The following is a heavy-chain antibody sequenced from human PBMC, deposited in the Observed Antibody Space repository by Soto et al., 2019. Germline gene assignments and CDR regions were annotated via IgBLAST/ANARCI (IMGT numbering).Heavy chain of an antibody. CDR1: GYTFTSYG. CDR2: ISAYNGNT. Sequence: ASVKVSCKASGYTFTSYGISWVRQAPGQGLEWMGWISAYNGNTNYAQKLQGRVTMTTDTSTGTAYMELRSLRSDDTAVYYCARADYYDSSGYYDAFDIWGQGTMVTVSS. CDR3: ARADYYDSSGYYDAFDI. J-gene: IGHJ3*02. D-gene: IGHD3-22*01. V-gene: IGHV1-18*01.